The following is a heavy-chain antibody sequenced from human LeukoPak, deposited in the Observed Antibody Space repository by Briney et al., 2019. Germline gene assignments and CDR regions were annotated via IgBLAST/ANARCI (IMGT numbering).Heavy chain of an antibody. D-gene: IGHD3-9*01. CDR2: ISSSSSYI. Sequence: GGSLRLSCAASGFTFSSYSMNWVRQAPGKGLEWVSSISSSSSYIYYADSVKGRFTISRDNAKNSLYLQMNSLRAEDTAVYYCAREAGYDILTGYYPGWFDPWGQGTLVTVSS. CDR3: AREAGYDILTGYYPGWFDP. CDR1: GFTFSSYS. J-gene: IGHJ5*02. V-gene: IGHV3-21*01.